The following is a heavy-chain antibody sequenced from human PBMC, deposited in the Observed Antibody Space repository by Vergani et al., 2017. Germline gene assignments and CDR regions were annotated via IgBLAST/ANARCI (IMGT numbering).Heavy chain of an antibody. CDR2: IRYDGNNK. CDR3: AKARDPNCKGGNCYSYYYGLDL. J-gene: IGHJ6*02. V-gene: IGHV3-30*02. CDR1: GFTFSSYG. D-gene: IGHD4-23*01. Sequence: QVQLVESGGGVVQPGGSLRLSCAASGFTFSSYGMHWVRQAPGKGLEWVAFIRYDGNNKYYADSVKGRFTISRDNSKNTLNLQMNSLRVEDTAIYYCAKARDPNCKGGNCYSYYYGLDLWGQGTTVTVSS.